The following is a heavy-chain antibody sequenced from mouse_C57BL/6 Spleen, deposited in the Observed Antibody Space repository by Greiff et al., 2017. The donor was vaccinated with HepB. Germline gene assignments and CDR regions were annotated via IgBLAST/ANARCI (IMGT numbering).Heavy chain of an antibody. CDR2: IDPENGDT. V-gene: IGHV14-4*01. J-gene: IGHJ3*01. CDR1: GFNIKDDY. D-gene: IGHD2-2*01. Sequence: EVQLVESGAELVRPGASVKLSCTASGFNIKDDYMHWVKQRPEQGLEWIGWIDPENGDTEYASKFQGKATITADTSSNTAYLQLSSLTSEDTAVYYCLYYGYDGGESFAYWGQGTLVTVSA. CDR3: LYYGYDGGESFAY.